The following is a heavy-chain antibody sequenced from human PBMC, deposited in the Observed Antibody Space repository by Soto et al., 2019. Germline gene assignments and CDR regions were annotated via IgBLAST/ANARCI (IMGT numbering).Heavy chain of an antibody. J-gene: IGHJ6*02. V-gene: IGHV3-23*01. CDR3: AKWGLGLAVDHYYYYYYGMDV. CDR2: ISGSGGST. Sequence: GGSLRLSCAASGFTFSSYAMSRVRQAPGKGLEWVSAISGSGGSTYYADSVKGRFTISRDNSKNTLYLQMNSLRAEDTAVYYCAKWGLGLAVDHYYYYYYGMDVWGQGTTVTVSS. CDR1: GFTFSSYA. D-gene: IGHD3-16*01.